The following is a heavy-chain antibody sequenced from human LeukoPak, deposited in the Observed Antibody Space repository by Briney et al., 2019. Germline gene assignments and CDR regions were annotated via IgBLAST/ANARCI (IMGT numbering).Heavy chain of an antibody. CDR1: GGSISSSSYY. CDR3: ARPGYYDPFDY. D-gene: IGHD3-22*01. J-gene: IGHJ4*02. Sequence: SETLSLTYTVSGGSISSSSYYWGWIRQPPGEWLGWIGSIYYSGSTYYNPSLKSRVTISVDTSKNQFSLKRSSVTAADTAVYYCARPGYYDPFDYWGQGTLVTVSS. CDR2: IYYSGST. V-gene: IGHV4-39*01.